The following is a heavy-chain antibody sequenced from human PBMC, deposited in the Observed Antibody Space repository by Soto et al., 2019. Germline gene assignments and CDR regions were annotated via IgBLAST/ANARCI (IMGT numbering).Heavy chain of an antibody. V-gene: IGHV4-34*01. CDR2: INHSGGT. J-gene: IGHJ4*02. CDR1: CGSFSAYY. D-gene: IGHD4-17*01. CDR3: PRVGVDTVHTRGFQEY. Sequence: SETISLTCAVYCGSFSAYYWSCIRHPPGKGLEWMGEINHSGGTSYNPSLKSRVTISVDTSKSQLSLKLTSVKEADRPVYYCPRVGVDTVHTRGFQEYWAQGNRVTFSS.